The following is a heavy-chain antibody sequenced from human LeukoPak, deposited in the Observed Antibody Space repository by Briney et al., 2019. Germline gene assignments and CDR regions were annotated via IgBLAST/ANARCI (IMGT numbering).Heavy chain of an antibody. CDR2: ISGSGGST. V-gene: IGHV3-23*01. J-gene: IGHJ4*02. D-gene: IGHD3-16*02. CDR1: GFTFSSYA. CDR3: AKTVSGSHSYQGGDY. Sequence: GGSLRLSCAASGFTFSSYAMSWVRQAPGKGLEWVSAISGSGGSTYYADSVKGRFTISRDNSKNTLYLQMNSLRAEDTAVYYCAKTVSGSHSYQGGDYWGQGTLVTVST.